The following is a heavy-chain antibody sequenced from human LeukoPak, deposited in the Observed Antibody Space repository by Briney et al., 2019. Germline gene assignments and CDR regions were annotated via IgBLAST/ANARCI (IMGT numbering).Heavy chain of an antibody. CDR1: GGSISSYY. J-gene: IGHJ4*02. V-gene: IGHV4-59*01. CDR2: IYYSGST. CDR3: ASHLYDSSGYGY. Sequence: SGTLSLTCTVSGGSISSYYWSWIRQPPGKGLEWIGYIYYSGSTNYNPSLKSRVTISVDTSKNQFSLKLSSVTAADTAVYYCASHLYDSSGYGYWGQGTLVTVSS. D-gene: IGHD3-22*01.